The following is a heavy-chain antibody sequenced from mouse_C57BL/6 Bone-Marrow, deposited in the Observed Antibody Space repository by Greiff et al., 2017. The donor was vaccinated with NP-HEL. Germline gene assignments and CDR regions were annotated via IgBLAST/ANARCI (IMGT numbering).Heavy chain of an antibody. CDR1: GFSLTSYG. D-gene: IGHD2-4*01. Sequence: QVQLQQSGPGLVQPSQSLSITCTVSGFSLTSYGVHWVRQPPGKGLEWLGVIWSGGSTDYNAAFISRLSISKDNSKSQVFFKMNSLQADDTAIYYCAKNPSTMRGYFDVWGTGTTVTVSS. V-gene: IGHV2-4*01. J-gene: IGHJ1*03. CDR2: IWSGGST. CDR3: AKNPSTMRGYFDV.